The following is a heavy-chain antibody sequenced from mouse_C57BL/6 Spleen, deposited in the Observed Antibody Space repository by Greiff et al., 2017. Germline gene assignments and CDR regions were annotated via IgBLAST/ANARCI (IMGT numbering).Heavy chain of an antibody. CDR1: GYTFTSYW. D-gene: IGHD3-3*01. Sequence: VQLQQPGAELVKPGASVKMSCKASGYTFTSYWITWVKQRPGQGLEWIGDIYPGSGSTNYNEKFKGKATLTVDTSSSTAYMQLSSLTSEDSAVYYCARWGLRRGYAMDYWGQGTSVTVSS. J-gene: IGHJ4*01. CDR2: IYPGSGST. CDR3: ARWGLRRGYAMDY. V-gene: IGHV1-55*01.